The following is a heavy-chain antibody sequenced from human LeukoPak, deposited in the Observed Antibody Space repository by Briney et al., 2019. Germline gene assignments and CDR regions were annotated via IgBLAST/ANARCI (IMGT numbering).Heavy chain of an antibody. Sequence: SETLSPTCAVYGGSFSGYYWSWIRQPPGKGLEWIGEINHSGSTNYNPSLKSRVTISVDTSKNQFSLKLSSVTAADTAVYYCARAVGGWCESYFDYWGQGTLVTVSS. D-gene: IGHD6-19*01. CDR1: GGSFSGYY. J-gene: IGHJ4*02. CDR3: ARAVGGWCESYFDY. V-gene: IGHV4-34*01. CDR2: INHSGST.